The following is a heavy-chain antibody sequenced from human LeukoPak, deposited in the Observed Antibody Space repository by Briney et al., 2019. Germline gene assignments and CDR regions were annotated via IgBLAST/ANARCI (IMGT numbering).Heavy chain of an antibody. Sequence: GGSLRLSCAASGFTFSSYSMNWVRQAPGKGLEWVSYISSSSSTIYYADSVKGRFTISRDNAKNSLYLQMNSLRAEDTAVYYCARDPEKVYRNWFDPWGQGTLVTVSS. D-gene: IGHD4-11*01. J-gene: IGHJ5*02. CDR3: ARDPEKVYRNWFDP. CDR2: ISSSSSTI. V-gene: IGHV3-48*04. CDR1: GFTFSSYS.